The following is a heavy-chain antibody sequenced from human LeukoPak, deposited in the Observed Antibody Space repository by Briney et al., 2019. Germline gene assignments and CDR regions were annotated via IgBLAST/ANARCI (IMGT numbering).Heavy chain of an antibody. CDR2: INHDGST. CDR1: GGSFSGYY. D-gene: IGHD3-16*01. V-gene: IGHV4-34*01. CDR3: ARGRYYFDDSDAYFY. Sequence: PSETLSLTCAVYGGSFSGYYWSYIRQSPGKGLEWIGEINHDGSTNYNPSLKSRVTMSVDTPKNQFSLKLRSVTAADTAVYYCARGRYYFDDSDAYFYWGQGTLVTVSS. J-gene: IGHJ4*02.